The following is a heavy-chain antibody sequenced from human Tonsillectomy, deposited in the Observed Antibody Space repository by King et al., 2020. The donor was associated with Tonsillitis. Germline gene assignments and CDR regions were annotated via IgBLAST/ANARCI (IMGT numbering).Heavy chain of an antibody. CDR3: VAASDS. J-gene: IGHJ5*01. CDR1: GFNFSRYT. D-gene: IGHD2-15*01. CDR2: ISNDGSFK. Sequence: VQLVESGGGVVQPGGSLRLSCAASGFNFSRYTMHWVRQAPGKGLEWVTLISNDGSFKYYSDSVKGRFTISRHNSENTVYLQMNSLREEDTAVYYCVAASDSWGQGTLVIVSS. V-gene: IGHV3-30*10.